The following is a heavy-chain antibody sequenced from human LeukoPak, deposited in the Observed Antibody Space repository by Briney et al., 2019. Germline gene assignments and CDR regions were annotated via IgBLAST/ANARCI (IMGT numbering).Heavy chain of an antibody. CDR3: ARVGDTAILSGGWGTSYYFDY. Sequence: SETLSLTCTVSGGSISSSSYYWDWIRQPPGKGLEWIGSIYYSGSTYYNPSLKSRVTISVDTSKNQFSLKLSSVTAADTAVYYCARVGDTAILSGGWGTSYYFDYWGQGTLVTVSS. J-gene: IGHJ4*02. D-gene: IGHD5-18*01. CDR2: IYYSGST. CDR1: GGSISSSSYY. V-gene: IGHV4-39*01.